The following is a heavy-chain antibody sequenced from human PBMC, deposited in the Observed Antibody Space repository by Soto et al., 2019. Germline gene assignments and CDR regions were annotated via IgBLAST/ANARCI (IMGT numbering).Heavy chain of an antibody. D-gene: IGHD6-6*01. CDR3: ARGSARAYFDY. J-gene: IGHJ4*02. CDR1: GGSISSGGYS. CDR2: IYHSGST. Sequence: SETLSLTWAVSGGSISSGGYSWSWIRQPPGKGLEWIGYIYHSGSTYYNPSLKSRVTISVDRSKNQFSLKLSSVTAADTAVYYCARGSARAYFDYWGQGTLVTVSS. V-gene: IGHV4-30-2*01.